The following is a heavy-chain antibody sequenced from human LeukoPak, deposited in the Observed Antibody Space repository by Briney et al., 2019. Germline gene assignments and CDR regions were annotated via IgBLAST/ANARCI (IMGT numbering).Heavy chain of an antibody. CDR2: LSASGGGA. CDR1: GFAFNKFT. CDR3: TKRAGLTFDS. V-gene: IGHV3-23*01. J-gene: IGHJ4*02. Sequence: PGGSLRLSCEASGFAFNKFTMSWVRQAPGKGLEWVSSLSASGGGAYYADSARGRFTISRDNSKNTLFLQLSSLTAEDTAIYYCTKRAGLTFDSWGQGTLVTVSS.